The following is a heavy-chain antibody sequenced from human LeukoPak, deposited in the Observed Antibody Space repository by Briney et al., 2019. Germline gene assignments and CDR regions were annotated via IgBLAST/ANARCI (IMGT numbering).Heavy chain of an antibody. CDR2: ISAYNGNT. V-gene: IGHV1-18*01. D-gene: IGHD3-3*01. Sequence: ASVKVSCKASGYTFTSYGISWVRQAPGQGLEWMGWISAYNGNTNYAQKLQGRVTMTTDTSTSTAYMELRSLRSDDTAVYYCARDHIGTYYDFWSGYYGSGAGVDVWGQGTTVTVSS. CDR3: ARDHIGTYYDFWSGYYGSGAGVDV. CDR1: GYTFTSYG. J-gene: IGHJ6*02.